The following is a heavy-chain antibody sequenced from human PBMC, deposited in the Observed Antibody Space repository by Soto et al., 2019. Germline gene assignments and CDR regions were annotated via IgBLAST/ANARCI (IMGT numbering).Heavy chain of an antibody. J-gene: IGHJ4*02. CDR2: IKGDGSEK. D-gene: IGHD6-6*01. Sequence: EVQLVESGGGLVQPGGSLRLSCTASGFTFRTYWMNWVRQAPGKGLEWVASIKGDGSEKYYVDPVKGRFRISRDNARNSLYLQMNSLRAEDTAVYYCATSLIRGQGALVTVSS. CDR3: ATSLI. V-gene: IGHV3-7*01. CDR1: GFTFRTYW.